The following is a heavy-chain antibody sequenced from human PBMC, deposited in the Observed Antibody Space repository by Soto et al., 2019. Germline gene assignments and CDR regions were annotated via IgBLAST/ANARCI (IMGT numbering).Heavy chain of an antibody. Sequence: QVQLVQSGSEVKMPGSSVKVSCKTSGGTFSRHAINWVRQAPGQGLEWMRGIIPLFGTTNYAQKFKGRVTISTDKSTSTAYMELSSLTSEDAAVYYCARAAIHGSSWYFWFDPWGQGTLVTVSS. CDR3: ARAAIHGSSWYFWFDP. CDR2: IIPLFGTT. V-gene: IGHV1-69*06. CDR1: GGTFSRHA. D-gene: IGHD6-13*01. J-gene: IGHJ5*02.